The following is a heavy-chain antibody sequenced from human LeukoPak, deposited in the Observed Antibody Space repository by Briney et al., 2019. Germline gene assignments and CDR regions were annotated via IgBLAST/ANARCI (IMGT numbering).Heavy chain of an antibody. CDR3: AKREKGTTGRFFDY. J-gene: IGHJ4*02. CDR2: ISEGVGNT. Sequence: GGSLRLLCAASGFTFTNYAMTWVRQAPGKGLEWVSGISEGVGNTYYADSVKGRFTISRDHSKNTLYLQMNSLRAEDTALYYCAKREKGTTGRFFDYWGQGTLVTVSS. D-gene: IGHD4-17*01. V-gene: IGHV3-23*01. CDR1: GFTFTNYA.